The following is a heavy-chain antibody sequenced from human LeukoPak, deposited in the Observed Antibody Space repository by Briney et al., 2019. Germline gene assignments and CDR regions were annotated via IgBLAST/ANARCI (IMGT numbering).Heavy chain of an antibody. CDR3: AREGPRGNSQFDY. CDR1: GFTFSSYG. CDR2: IWYDGSNK. J-gene: IGHJ4*02. Sequence: GGSLRLSCAASGFTFSSYGMHWVRQAPGKGLEWVALIWYDGSNKYYADSVKGRLTISRDNSKNTLYLQMNSLRAEDTAVYYCAREGPRGNSQFDYWGQGTLVTVSA. V-gene: IGHV3-33*01. D-gene: IGHD2/OR15-2a*01.